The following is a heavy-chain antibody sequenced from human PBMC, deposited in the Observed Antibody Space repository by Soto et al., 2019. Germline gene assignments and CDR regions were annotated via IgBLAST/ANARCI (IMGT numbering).Heavy chain of an antibody. CDR1: GFTFRDYG. CDR2: ITTSGSYI. J-gene: IGHJ4*02. D-gene: IGHD2-21*02. CDR3: ARDGRGAVTAVDF. V-gene: IGHV3-21*01. Sequence: EVPLVESGGGLVKPGGSLRLSCAASGFTFRDYGMSWVRQAPGKGLEWVSSITTSGSYIYYADSVKGRFTISRDNDRHSLYLQMTSQTAQDTGVYYCARDGRGAVTAVDFWGQGTLVTVSS.